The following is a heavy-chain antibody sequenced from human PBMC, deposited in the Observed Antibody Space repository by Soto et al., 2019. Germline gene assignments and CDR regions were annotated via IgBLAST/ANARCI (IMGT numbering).Heavy chain of an antibody. CDR1: GYTFIDYY. Sequence: QVQMVQSGAEVKKPGASIKISCKASGYTFIDYYIHWVRQAPGQGLECMGIINANGFTSTLALKFQGRVTVTSDTSTSTVYMELGNLTSEDTALYYCARDLHGAFTTMVYWGQGTLVTVSS. J-gene: IGHJ4*02. CDR2: INANGFTS. CDR3: ARDLHGAFTTMVY. V-gene: IGHV1-46*01. D-gene: IGHD5-18*01.